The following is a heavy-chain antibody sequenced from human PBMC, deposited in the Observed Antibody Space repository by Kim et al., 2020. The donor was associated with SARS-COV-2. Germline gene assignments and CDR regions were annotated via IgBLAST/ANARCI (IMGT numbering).Heavy chain of an antibody. CDR1: GFTFSSYA. CDR3: ARAKDYDILTGQDY. V-gene: IGHV3-30-3*01. CDR2: ISYDGSNK. D-gene: IGHD3-9*01. Sequence: GGSLRLSCAASGFTFSSYAMHWVRQAPGKGLEWVAVISYDGSNKYYADSVKGRFTISRDNSKNTLYLQMNSLRAEDTAVYYCARAKDYDILTGQDYWGQGTLVTVSS. J-gene: IGHJ4*02.